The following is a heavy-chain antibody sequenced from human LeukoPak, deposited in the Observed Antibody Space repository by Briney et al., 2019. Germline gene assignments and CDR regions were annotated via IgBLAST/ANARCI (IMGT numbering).Heavy chain of an antibody. V-gene: IGHV4-34*01. CDR1: GGSFSGYY. D-gene: IGHD6-19*01. CDR2: INHSGST. Sequence: SETLSLTCAVYGGSFSGYYWNWIRQPPGKGLEWIGEINHSGSTNYNPSLKSRVTISVDTSKNQFSLKLSSVTAADTAVYYCARRAAVTKTSGYFQHWGQGTLVTVSS. CDR3: ARRAAVTKTSGYFQH. J-gene: IGHJ1*01.